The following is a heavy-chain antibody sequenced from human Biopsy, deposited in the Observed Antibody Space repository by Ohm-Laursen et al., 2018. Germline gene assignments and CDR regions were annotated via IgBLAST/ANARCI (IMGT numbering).Heavy chain of an antibody. Sequence: GSLRLSCAASGITTRSYWMSWIRQAPGKGLEWVANIKQDGSEKNYVASVKGRFTISRDNSKNTLYLQVNSLRAEDTAVYYCAKDLSVYYYYGIDVWGQGTTVTVSS. CDR1: GITTRSYW. J-gene: IGHJ6*02. CDR3: AKDLSVYYYYGIDV. V-gene: IGHV3-7*01. CDR2: IKQDGSEK. D-gene: IGHD5/OR15-5a*01.